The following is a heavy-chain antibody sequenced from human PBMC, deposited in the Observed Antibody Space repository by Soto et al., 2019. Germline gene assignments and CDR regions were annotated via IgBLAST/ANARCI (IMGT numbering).Heavy chain of an antibody. J-gene: IGHJ6*03. D-gene: IGHD6-19*01. V-gene: IGHV1-2*04. CDR3: ARDSSSGWYDPSPPGDYYYYYMDV. CDR1: GYTFTSYY. Sequence: GVSVKVSCKASGYTFTSYYMHWVRQAPGQGLEWMGWINPNSGGTNYAQKFQGWVTMTRDTSISTAYMELSRLRSDDTAVYYCARDSSSGWYDPSPPGDYYYYYMDVWGKGTTVTVSS. CDR2: INPNSGGT.